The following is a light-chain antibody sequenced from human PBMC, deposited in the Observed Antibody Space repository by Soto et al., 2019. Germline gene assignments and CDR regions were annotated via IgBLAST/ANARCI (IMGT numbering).Light chain of an antibody. V-gene: IGKV1-6*01. CDR1: QSISSY. Sequence: IQMTQSPSSLSASVGDRATITCRASQSISSYLNWYQQKPGKAPTLLIYAASNLQSGVPSRFRGSRSGTEFTLTVSSLQPEDFATYYCLQDHDDSWTFGQGTKVDIK. CDR3: LQDHDDSWT. CDR2: AAS. J-gene: IGKJ1*01.